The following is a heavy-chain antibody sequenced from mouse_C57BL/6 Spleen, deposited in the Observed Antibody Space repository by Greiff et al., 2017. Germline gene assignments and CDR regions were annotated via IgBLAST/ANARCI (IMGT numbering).Heavy chain of an antibody. V-gene: IGHV1-82*01. CDR1: GYAFSSSW. D-gene: IGHD1-1*01. CDR2: IYPGDGDT. Sequence: QVQLQQSGPELVKPGASVKISCKASGYAFSSSWMNWVKQRPGKGLEWIGRIYPGDGDTNYNGKFKGKATLTADKSSSTAYMQLSSLTSEDSAVYFCARSLYYGSSHWYFDVWGTGTTVTVSS. CDR3: ARSLYYGSSHWYFDV. J-gene: IGHJ1*03.